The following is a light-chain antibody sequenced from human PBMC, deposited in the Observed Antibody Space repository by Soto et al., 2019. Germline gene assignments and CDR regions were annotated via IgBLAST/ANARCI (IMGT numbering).Light chain of an antibody. Sequence: QSALTQPPSASGSPGQSVTISCTGTSSDVGGYNYVSWYQQQPGKAPKLMIYQVTNRPSGVSNRFSGSRSGNTASLTISGLQAEDEADYYCSSYTDSSNYVFGTGTKSPS. J-gene: IGLJ1*01. CDR1: SSDVGGYNY. CDR3: SSYTDSSNYV. CDR2: QVT. V-gene: IGLV2-14*01.